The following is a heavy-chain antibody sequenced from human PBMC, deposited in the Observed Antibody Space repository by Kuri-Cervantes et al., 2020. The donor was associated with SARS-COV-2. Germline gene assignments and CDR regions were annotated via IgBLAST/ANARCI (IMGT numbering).Heavy chain of an antibody. J-gene: IGHJ6*02. D-gene: IGHD5-24*01. CDR2: IYYSGST. Sequence: GSLRLSCTVSGGSISSSISSSSYYWGWIRQPPGKGLEWIGSIYYSGSTYYNPSLRSRVTISLDTSKNEFSLKMNSVTAADTAVYYCARGRGRRGAYYGMDVWGQGTTVTVSS. CDR3: ARGRGRRGAYYGMDV. CDR1: GGSISSSISSSSYY. V-gene: IGHV4-39*07.